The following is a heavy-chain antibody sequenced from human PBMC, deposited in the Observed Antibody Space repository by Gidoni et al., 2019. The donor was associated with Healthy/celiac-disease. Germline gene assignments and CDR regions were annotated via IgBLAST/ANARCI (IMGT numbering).Heavy chain of an antibody. CDR1: GFTFSSYA. CDR3: ARSEDWIYYFDY. Sequence: QVQLVESGGGVVQPGRSLRLSCAAPGFTFSSYAMHWVRQAPGKGLEWVAVISYDGSNKYYADSVKGRFTISRDNSKNTLYLQMNSLRAEDTAVYYCARSEDWIYYFDYWGQGTLVTVSS. D-gene: IGHD1-1*01. V-gene: IGHV3-30-3*01. J-gene: IGHJ4*02. CDR2: ISYDGSNK.